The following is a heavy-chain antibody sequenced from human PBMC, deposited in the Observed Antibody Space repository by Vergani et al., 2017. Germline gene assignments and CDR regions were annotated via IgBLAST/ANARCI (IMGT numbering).Heavy chain of an antibody. CDR3: ARGTAYELLWFGDEWIFDY. J-gene: IGHJ4*02. Sequence: QVQLVQSGAEVKKPGASVKVSCKASGYTFTGYYMHWVRQAPGQGLEWMGWINPNSGGTNYAQKFQGRVTMTRDTSIRTAYMELSRLRSDDTAVYYCARGTAYELLWFGDEWIFDYWGQGTLVTVSS. V-gene: IGHV1-2*02. CDR2: INPNSGGT. CDR1: GYTFTGYY. D-gene: IGHD3-10*01.